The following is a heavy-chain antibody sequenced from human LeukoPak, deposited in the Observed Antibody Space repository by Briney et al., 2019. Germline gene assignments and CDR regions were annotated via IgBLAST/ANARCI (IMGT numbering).Heavy chain of an antibody. Sequence: PGGSLRLSCAASGYTFSDYYMSWIRQAPGKGLEWVSYISSSGSTIYYADSVKGRFTISRDNAKNSLYLQMNSLRAEDTAVYYCAREVDIAVAGLFDYWGQGTLVTVSS. V-gene: IGHV3-11*04. CDR2: ISSSGSTI. D-gene: IGHD6-19*01. J-gene: IGHJ4*02. CDR3: AREVDIAVAGLFDY. CDR1: GYTFSDYY.